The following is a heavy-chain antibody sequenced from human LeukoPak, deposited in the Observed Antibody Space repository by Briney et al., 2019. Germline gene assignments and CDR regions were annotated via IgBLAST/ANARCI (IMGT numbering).Heavy chain of an antibody. J-gene: IGHJ3*02. CDR3: AKDRYTFGVLDAFDI. CDR2: MNPNSGNT. Sequence: GASVKVSCKASGYTFTSYDINWVRQATGQGLEWMGWMNPNSGNTGYAQKFQGRVTMTRNTSISTAYMELSSLRSEDTAVYYCAKDRYTFGVLDAFDIWGQGTMVTVSS. CDR1: GYTFTSYD. V-gene: IGHV1-8*01. D-gene: IGHD5-18*01.